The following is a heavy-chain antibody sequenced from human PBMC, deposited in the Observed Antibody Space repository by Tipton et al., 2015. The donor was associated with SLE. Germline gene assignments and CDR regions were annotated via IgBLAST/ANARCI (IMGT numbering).Heavy chain of an antibody. CDR3: ARDSSRGGGTFDY. CDR2: IWNDGSKT. D-gene: IGHD3-16*01. CDR1: GFTFKRFG. Sequence: SLRLSCAASGFTFKRFGMHWVRQAPGKGLEWVAVIWNDGSKTYYADSVKGRFTISRDNSKNTLFLQMNSLRPEDTAMYYCARDSSRGGGTFDYWGQGTLVTVSS. J-gene: IGHJ4*02. V-gene: IGHV3-33*01.